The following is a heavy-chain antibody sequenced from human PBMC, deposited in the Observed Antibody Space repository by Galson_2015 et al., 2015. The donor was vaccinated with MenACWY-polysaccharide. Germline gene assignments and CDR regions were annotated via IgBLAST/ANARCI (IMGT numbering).Heavy chain of an antibody. Sequence: SVKVSCKASGYTFTTYDINWVRQATGQGLEWMGWTNPNSGNTGYAQKFQGRVTMTRNTSISTAYMELSSLRSEDTAVYYCARGGKYYYDSSGYLNWFDPWGQGTLVTVSS. CDR1: GYTFTTYD. CDR3: ARGGKYYYDSSGYLNWFDP. V-gene: IGHV1-8*01. J-gene: IGHJ5*02. CDR2: TNPNSGNT. D-gene: IGHD3-22*01.